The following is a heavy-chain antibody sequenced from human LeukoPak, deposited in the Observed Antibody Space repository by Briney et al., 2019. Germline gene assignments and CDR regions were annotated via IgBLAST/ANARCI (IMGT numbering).Heavy chain of an antibody. CDR3: AREGIAAPQGWFDP. Sequence: SETLSLTCTASGGSISSYYWSWIRQPPGKGLEWIGYIYYSGSTNYNPSLKSRVTISVDTSKNQFSLKLSSVTAADTAVYYCAREGIAAPQGWFDPWGQGTLVTVSS. D-gene: IGHD6-6*01. CDR2: IYYSGST. CDR1: GGSISSYY. V-gene: IGHV4-59*01. J-gene: IGHJ5*02.